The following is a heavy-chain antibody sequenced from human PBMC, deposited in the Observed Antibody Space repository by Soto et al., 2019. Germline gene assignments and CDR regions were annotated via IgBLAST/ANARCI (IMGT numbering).Heavy chain of an antibody. CDR2: INHSGST. D-gene: IGHD2-2*01. CDR1: GGSFSGYY. CDR3: ARGNCSSTSCYYDY. V-gene: IGHV4-34*01. J-gene: IGHJ4*02. Sequence: PSETLSLTCAVYGGSFSGYYWSWIRQPPGKGLEWIGEINHSGSTNYNPSLKSRVTISVDTSKNQFSLKLSSVTAADTAVYYCARGNCSSTSCYYDYWGQGTLVTVSS.